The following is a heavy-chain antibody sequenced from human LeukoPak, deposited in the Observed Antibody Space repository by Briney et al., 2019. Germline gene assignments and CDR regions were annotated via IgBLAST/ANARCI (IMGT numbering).Heavy chain of an antibody. D-gene: IGHD3-22*01. V-gene: IGHV3-53*01. CDR2: IYSGGST. CDR1: GFTVSSNY. CDR3: AKEKHSSGYNAFDI. Sequence: GGSLRLSCAASGFTVSSNYMSWVRQAPGKGLEWVSVIYSGGSTYYADSVKGRFTISRDNSKNTLYLQMNSLRAEDTAVYYCAKEKHSSGYNAFDIWGQGTMVTVSS. J-gene: IGHJ3*02.